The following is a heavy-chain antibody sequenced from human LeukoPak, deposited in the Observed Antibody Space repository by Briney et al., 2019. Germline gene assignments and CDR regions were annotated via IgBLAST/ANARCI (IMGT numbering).Heavy chain of an antibody. Sequence: GESLKIPCKGSGHSFTSYWIGWVRQMPGEGLEWMGIVYPGDSDTRYSPSFQGQVTISADKSISTAYLQWSSLKASDTAMYYCARVLGAATMYNWFDPWGQGTLVTVSS. J-gene: IGHJ5*02. D-gene: IGHD3-10*01. CDR3: ARVLGAATMYNWFDP. CDR1: GHSFTSYW. V-gene: IGHV5-51*01. CDR2: VYPGDSDT.